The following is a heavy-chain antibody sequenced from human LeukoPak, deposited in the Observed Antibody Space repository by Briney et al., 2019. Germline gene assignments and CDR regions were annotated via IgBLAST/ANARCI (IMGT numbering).Heavy chain of an antibody. J-gene: IGHJ3*01. CDR3: ARSTAVPRSFDV. CDR1: DSSISSDSY. CDR2: FYHSGMT. D-gene: IGHD2-2*01. V-gene: IGHV4-38-2*01. Sequence: PSETLSLTCPLSDSSISSDSYGGWIRQAPGKGLEWIGSFYHSGMTFYNPPLSARVTVSLDTSKKHFSLNLSSVTAADTAVYYCARSTAVPRSFDVWGQGTLVTVSS.